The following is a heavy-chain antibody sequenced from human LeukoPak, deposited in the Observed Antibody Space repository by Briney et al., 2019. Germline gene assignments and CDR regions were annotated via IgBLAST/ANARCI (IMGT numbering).Heavy chain of an antibody. V-gene: IGHV4-59*01. CDR1: GGSISSYY. J-gene: IGHJ6*03. CDR2: IYYSGST. CDR3: ARALITIFGVEVMDV. D-gene: IGHD3-3*01. Sequence: SETLSLTCTVSGGSISSYYWSWIRQPPGKGLEWIGYIYYSGSTNYNPSLKSRVTISVDTSKNQFSLKLSSVTAADTAVYYCARALITIFGVEVMDVWGKGTTVTVSS.